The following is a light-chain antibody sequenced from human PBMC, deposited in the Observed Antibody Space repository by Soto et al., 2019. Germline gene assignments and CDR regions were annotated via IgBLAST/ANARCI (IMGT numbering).Light chain of an antibody. CDR3: CSYAGSRSVV. Sequence: QSVLTQPASVSGSPGQSITISCTGTSRDVGTYTLVSWYQHYPGKAPKLSIYEGSKRPSGVSNRFSASKTGRTASLTISGLQPEDEAEYYCCSYAGSRSVVFGGGTKLTVL. CDR1: SRDVGTYTL. J-gene: IGLJ2*01. V-gene: IGLV2-23*01. CDR2: EGS.